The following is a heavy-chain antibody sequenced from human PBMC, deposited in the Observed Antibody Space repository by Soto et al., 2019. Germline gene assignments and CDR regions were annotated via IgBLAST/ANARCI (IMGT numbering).Heavy chain of an antibody. J-gene: IGHJ4*02. CDR2: IYPGDSDT. Sequence: ESLKISCKGSGYSFTSYWIGWVRQMPGKGLEWMGIIYPGDSDTRYSPSFQGQVTISADKSISTAYLQWSSLKASDTAMYYCASVYCGGDCYSYYFDYWGQGTLVTVSS. CDR1: GYSFTSYW. V-gene: IGHV5-51*01. D-gene: IGHD2-21*02. CDR3: ASVYCGGDCYSYYFDY.